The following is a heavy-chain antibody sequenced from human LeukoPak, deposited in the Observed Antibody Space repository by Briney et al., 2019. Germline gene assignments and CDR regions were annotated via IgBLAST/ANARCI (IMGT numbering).Heavy chain of an antibody. V-gene: IGHV3-49*04. D-gene: IGHD3-10*01. CDR3: TRHHYGSGSSGFDY. CDR2: IRNKAYGGTT. CDR1: GFTFDDYG. Sequence: GGSLRLSCAASGFTFDDYGMSWVRQAPGKGLEWVGFIRNKAYGGTTEYAASVKGRFTISRDDSKSIAYLQMNSLKTEDTAVYYCTRHHYGSGSSGFDYWGQGTLVTVSS. J-gene: IGHJ4*02.